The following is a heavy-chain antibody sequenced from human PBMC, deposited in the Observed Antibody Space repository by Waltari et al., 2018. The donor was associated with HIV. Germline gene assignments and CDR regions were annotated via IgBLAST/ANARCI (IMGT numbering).Heavy chain of an antibody. CDR3: ASLYNYVWGSPPPFDY. D-gene: IGHD3-16*01. CDR1: GFTFSSYW. J-gene: IGHJ4*02. V-gene: IGHV3-74*01. CDR2: INSDGSST. Sequence: EVQLVESGGGLVQPGGSLRLSCAASGFTFSSYWMPWVRQAPGKGLVWASRINSDGSSTNYADSVKGRFTISRDNAKNTVYLQMNSLRAEDTALYYCASLYNYVWGSPPPFDYWGQGTLVTVSS.